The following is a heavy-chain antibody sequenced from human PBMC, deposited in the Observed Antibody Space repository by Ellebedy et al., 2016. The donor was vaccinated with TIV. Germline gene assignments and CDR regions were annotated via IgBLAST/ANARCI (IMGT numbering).Heavy chain of an antibody. CDR3: ARHIGERGQSGYGPPY. CDR2: LTTGGVT. Sequence: PGGSLRLSCVVSGFTFSTYAMRWFRQAPGKGLEWVSSLTTGGVTFYAESVKDRFTISRDNSKNTLYLQMNSLRAEDTAVYYCARHIGERGQSGYGPPYWGQGTLVTVSS. CDR1: GFTFSTYA. D-gene: IGHD5-12*01. V-gene: IGHV3-23*01. J-gene: IGHJ4*02.